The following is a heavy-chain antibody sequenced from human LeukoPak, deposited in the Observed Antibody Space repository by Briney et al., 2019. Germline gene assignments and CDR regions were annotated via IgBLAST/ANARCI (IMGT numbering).Heavy chain of an antibody. CDR2: INHSGSA. Sequence: SETLSLTCAVSGGSFSGYYWTWIRQPPGKGLEWIGEINHSGSANYNPSLKSRVTISLDTSKNQFSLKLSSVTAADTAVYYCARGQGTVTAHWGQGTLVTVSS. D-gene: IGHD2-21*02. J-gene: IGHJ4*02. V-gene: IGHV4-34*01. CDR3: ARGQGTVTAH. CDR1: GGSFSGYY.